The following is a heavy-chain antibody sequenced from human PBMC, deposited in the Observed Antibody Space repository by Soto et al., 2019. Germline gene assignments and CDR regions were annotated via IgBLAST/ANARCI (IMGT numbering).Heavy chain of an antibody. D-gene: IGHD6-19*01. V-gene: IGHV1-69*05. CDR1: RVAFSKFI. CDR2: IIPIFGTA. J-gene: IGHJ6*04. CDR3: AKVRYSSPMGYYYGMDV. Sequence: QAQLEQSGGEVKKPGSSVKVSCKASRVAFSKFIVTWVRQAPGLGLEWVGGIIPIFGTANYAQKFQGRVTMTTDKSTSSSYMEMNNLRSENTAVYYCAKVRYSSPMGYYYGMDVWGKGTTVTVSS.